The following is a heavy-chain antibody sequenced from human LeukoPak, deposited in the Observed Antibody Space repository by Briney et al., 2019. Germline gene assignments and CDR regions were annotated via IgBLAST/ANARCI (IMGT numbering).Heavy chain of an antibody. V-gene: IGHV1-69*04. D-gene: IGHD3-10*01. Sequence: GSSVNVSCKASGGTYIRYAISGVRQAPGQGGEWMGRIIPILGIENYAQKFQGRVTITADKSTSTAYMELSSLRSEDTAVYYCARVGYYGSGSYYNPSYYYYDMGVWGQGTTVTVSS. CDR1: GGTYIRYA. CDR3: ARVGYYGSGSYYNPSYYYYDMGV. CDR2: IIPILGIE. J-gene: IGHJ6*02.